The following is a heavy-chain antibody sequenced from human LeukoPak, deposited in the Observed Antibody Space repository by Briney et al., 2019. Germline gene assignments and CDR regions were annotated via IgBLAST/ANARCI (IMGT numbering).Heavy chain of an antibody. CDR2: IYTSGST. CDR3: ARVTYYYDSSGYYPPYFDY. CDR1: GGSISSGSYY. Sequence: SQTLSLTCTVSGGSISSGSYYWSWIRQPAGKGLEWIGRIYTSGSTNYNPSLKSRVTISVDTSKNQFSLKLSSVTAADTAVYYCARVTYYYDSSGYYPPYFDYWGQGTLVTVSS. D-gene: IGHD3-22*01. V-gene: IGHV4-61*02. J-gene: IGHJ4*02.